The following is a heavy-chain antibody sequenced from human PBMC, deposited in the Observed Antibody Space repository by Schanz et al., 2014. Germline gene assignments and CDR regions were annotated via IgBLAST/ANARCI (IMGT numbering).Heavy chain of an antibody. D-gene: IGHD3-22*01. CDR1: GFNFGDYY. CDR2: INPDGSDK. CDR3: ARDKGGYYPFDY. Sequence: EVQLVESGGGLVQPGGSLRLSCAASGFNFGDYYMTWVRQAPGKGLESVAKINPDGSDKSYVDSVKGRFTISRDNAKNSLYLQMNSLRAEDTAVYYCARDKGGYYPFDYWGQGSLVTVSS. J-gene: IGHJ4*02. V-gene: IGHV3-7*01.